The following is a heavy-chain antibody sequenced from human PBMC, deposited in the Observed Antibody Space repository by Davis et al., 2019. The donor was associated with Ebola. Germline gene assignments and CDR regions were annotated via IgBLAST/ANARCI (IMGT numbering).Heavy chain of an antibody. CDR2: ISSSSTYI. Sequence: PGGSLRLSCAASGFTFDSYSMNWVRQAPGKGLEWVSSISSSSTYIYYADSLKGRITISRDNAKNSLYLQMNSLGVEDTAVYFCARDRYFGNHEEGYGMDVWGQGTTVTVSS. D-gene: IGHD1-14*01. J-gene: IGHJ6*02. CDR1: GFTFDSYS. V-gene: IGHV3-21*01. CDR3: ARDRYFGNHEEGYGMDV.